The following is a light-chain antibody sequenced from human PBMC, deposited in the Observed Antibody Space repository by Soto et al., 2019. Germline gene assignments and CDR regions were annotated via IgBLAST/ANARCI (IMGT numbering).Light chain of an antibody. CDR2: DVT. CDR1: SSDVGGYNY. CDR3: AAWDDSLSGPV. Sequence: QSALTQPRSVSGSPGQSVTISCTGTSSDVGGYNYVSWYQQYPGKAPKLMIYDVTKRPSGVPDRFSGSKSGTSASLAISGLRSEDEADYYCAAWDDSLSGPVFGGGTQLTVL. J-gene: IGLJ3*02. V-gene: IGLV2-11*01.